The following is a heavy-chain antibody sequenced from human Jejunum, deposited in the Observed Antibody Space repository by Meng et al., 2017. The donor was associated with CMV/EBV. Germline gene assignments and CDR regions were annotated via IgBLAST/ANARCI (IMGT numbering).Heavy chain of an antibody. J-gene: IGHJ4*02. CDR1: FTFRPYC. Sequence: FTFRPYCMHWLRQDPGKGLLWVSRINNDGGTTVYADSVKGRFTISRDNAKNTLYLQMNSLRAEDTAVYYCAKESDFWSGYGYFDYWGQGSLVTVSS. D-gene: IGHD3-3*01. CDR3: AKESDFWSGYGYFDY. CDR2: INNDGGTT. V-gene: IGHV3-74*03.